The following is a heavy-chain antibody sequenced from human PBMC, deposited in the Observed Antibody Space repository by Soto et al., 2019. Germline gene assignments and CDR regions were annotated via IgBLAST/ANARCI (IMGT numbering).Heavy chain of an antibody. CDR1: GFTFSSYS. V-gene: IGHV3-21*01. J-gene: IGHJ3*02. Sequence: GGSLRLSCAASGFTFSSYSMNWVRQAPGKGLEWVSSISSSSSYIYYADSVKGRFTISRDNAKNSLYLQMNSLRAEDTAVYYCARDSRYSGPGGAFDIWGQGTMVTVSS. CDR3: ARDSRYSGPGGAFDI. CDR2: ISSSSSYI. D-gene: IGHD1-26*01.